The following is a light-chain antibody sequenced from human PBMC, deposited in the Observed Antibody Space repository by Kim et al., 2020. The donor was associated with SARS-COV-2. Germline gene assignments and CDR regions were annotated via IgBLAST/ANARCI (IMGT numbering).Light chain of an antibody. CDR2: LGS. Sequence: DIVMTQSPLSLPVSPGEPASISCRSSQSLLGSYGFNYLDWYVQKPGQSPQLLIYLGSSRASGVPDRFSGSGSGTDFTLKISRVEAEDVGVYYCMQALQTPATFGPGTKVDIK. CDR1: QSLLGSYGFNY. J-gene: IGKJ3*01. V-gene: IGKV2-28*01. CDR3: MQALQTPAT.